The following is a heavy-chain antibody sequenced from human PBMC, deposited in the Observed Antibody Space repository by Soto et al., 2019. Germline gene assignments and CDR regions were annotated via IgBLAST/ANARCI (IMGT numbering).Heavy chain of an antibody. J-gene: IGHJ4*02. Sequence: GESLKISCEASGFTFSDYYMSWIRQAPGKGLEWVSYISSSGGTIYYADAVKGRFTISRDNAKNSLYLQMNSLRADDTALYYCARGLHSGSWYFYGYWGQGTLVTVSS. D-gene: IGHD6-13*01. V-gene: IGHV3-11*01. CDR2: ISSSGGTI. CDR1: GFTFSDYY. CDR3: ARGLHSGSWYFYGY.